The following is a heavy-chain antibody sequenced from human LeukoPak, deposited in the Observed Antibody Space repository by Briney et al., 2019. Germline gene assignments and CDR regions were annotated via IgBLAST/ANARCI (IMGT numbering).Heavy chain of an antibody. D-gene: IGHD2-8*02. CDR1: GFTFSSYW. CDR2: IDTDGSNT. V-gene: IGHV3-74*01. Sequence: GGSLRLSCAPSGFTFSSYWMHWVRQAPGKGLMWVSRIDTDGSNTNYADSVEGRFTISRDNAKNTLYLQMNSLRAEVTAVYYCARGLLGIDFWGQGTLVTVSS. CDR3: ARGLLGIDF. J-gene: IGHJ4*02.